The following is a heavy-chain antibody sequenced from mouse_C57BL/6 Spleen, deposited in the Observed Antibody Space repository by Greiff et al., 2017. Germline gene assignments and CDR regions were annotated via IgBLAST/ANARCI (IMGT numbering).Heavy chain of an antibody. CDR2: IYPSDSET. V-gene: IGHV1-61*01. D-gene: IGHD1-1*01. CDR3: ARRGGTVVATGAMDY. Sequence: VQLQQPGAELVRPGSSVKLSCKASGYTFTSYWMDWVKQRPGQGLVWIGNIYPSDSETHYNQKFKDKATLTVDKSSSTAYMQLSSLTSEDSAVYYCARRGGTVVATGAMDYWGQGTSVTVSS. CDR1: GYTFTSYW. J-gene: IGHJ4*01.